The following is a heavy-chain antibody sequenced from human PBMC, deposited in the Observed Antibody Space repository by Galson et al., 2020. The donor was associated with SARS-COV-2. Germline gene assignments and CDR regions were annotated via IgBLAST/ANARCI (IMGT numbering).Heavy chain of an antibody. V-gene: IGHV3-74*01. CDR3: AKEYYYDSSGPIDAFDI. CDR1: GFTFSRYR. Sequence: GESLKISCAAAGFTFSRYRMQSGREAPGKGQGRVSRINSDGSSRSYADSVNGRFTISRDNAKNTLTLQMNSLGAEDTAMYYCAKEYYYDSSGPIDAFDIWGQGTMVTVSS. CDR2: INSDGSSR. J-gene: IGHJ3*02. D-gene: IGHD3-22*01.